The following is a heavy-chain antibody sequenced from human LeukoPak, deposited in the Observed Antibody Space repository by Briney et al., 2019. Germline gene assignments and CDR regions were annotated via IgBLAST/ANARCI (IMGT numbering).Heavy chain of an antibody. Sequence: PGGSLRLSCAASGFTFSSYAMGWVRRAPGKGLEWVSAISGSGGSTYYADSVKGRFTISRDNSKNTLYLQMNSLRAEDTAVYYCAKDPRQWLAFLFDYWGQGTLVTVSS. D-gene: IGHD6-19*01. CDR2: ISGSGGST. V-gene: IGHV3-23*01. J-gene: IGHJ4*02. CDR1: GFTFSSYA. CDR3: AKDPRQWLAFLFDY.